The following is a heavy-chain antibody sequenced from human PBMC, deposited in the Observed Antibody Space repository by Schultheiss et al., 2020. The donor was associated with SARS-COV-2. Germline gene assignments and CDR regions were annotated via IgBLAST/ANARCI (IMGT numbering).Heavy chain of an antibody. CDR1: GGSISSSSYY. Sequence: SETLSLTCTVSGGSISSSSYYWGWIRQPPGKGLEWIGSIYYSGSTYYNPSLKSRVTMSVDTSKNQFSLKLSSVTAADTAVYYCARGSVGSPAASRATFDYWGQGTLVTVSS. D-gene: IGHD2-2*01. CDR2: IYYSGST. J-gene: IGHJ4*02. CDR3: ARGSVGSPAASRATFDY. V-gene: IGHV4-39*07.